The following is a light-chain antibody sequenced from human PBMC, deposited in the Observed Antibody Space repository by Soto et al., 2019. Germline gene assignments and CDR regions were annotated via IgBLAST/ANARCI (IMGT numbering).Light chain of an antibody. Sequence: DIGMTQSPDSLALFLGGRAPTTCKPAQSLLYTSNNKTNLAWYQRKPGQPPKLLISWASIRESGVPDRFSGSGSGTDFTLTISSLQAEDVAVYYCQQYYGPPRTFGQGTKVEIK. CDR3: QQYYGPPRT. V-gene: IGKV4-1*01. J-gene: IGKJ1*01. CDR1: QSLLYTSNNKTN. CDR2: WAS.